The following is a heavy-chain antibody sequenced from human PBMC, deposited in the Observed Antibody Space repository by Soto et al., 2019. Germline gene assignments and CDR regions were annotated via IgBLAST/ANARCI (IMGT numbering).Heavy chain of an antibody. CDR3: ESGWGYDSTDYYYAY. J-gene: IGHJ4*02. D-gene: IGHD3-22*01. CDR2: IIPIFGTA. CDR1: GGSFNRHT. V-gene: IGHV1-69*01. Sequence: QVQLVQSGAEVRKPGSSVRVSCKASGGSFNRHTISWVRQAPGQGLEWMGGIIPIFGTANHAQKFQGRVTIIADESTSTVYMELSSLRSDDTAIYYCESGWGYDSTDYYYAYWGQGTLVIVSS.